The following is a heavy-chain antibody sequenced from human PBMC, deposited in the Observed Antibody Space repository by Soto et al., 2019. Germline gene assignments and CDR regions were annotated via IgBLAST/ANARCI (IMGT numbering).Heavy chain of an antibody. CDR1: GFTFSDYY. CDR2: ISSTGGTI. V-gene: IGHV3-11*01. Sequence: GGSLRLSCAASGFTFSDYYMSWIRQAPGKGLEWVSYISSTGGTIYYADSVKGRFTISRGNAKNSLYLQMNSLGAEDTAVYYCAKQPASIRTFDYWGQGALVTVSS. J-gene: IGHJ4*02. CDR3: AKQPASIRTFDY. D-gene: IGHD2-2*01.